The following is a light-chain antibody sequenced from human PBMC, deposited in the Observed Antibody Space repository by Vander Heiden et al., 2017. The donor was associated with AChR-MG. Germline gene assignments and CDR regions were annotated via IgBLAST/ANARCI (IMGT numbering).Light chain of an antibody. CDR3: MQGAHWPWT. CDR2: KVS. V-gene: IGKV2-30*02. CDR1: QSPLHNNGNTY. Sequence: DAVMTQPPLSLPVPLGQQASIPCRSSQSPLHNNGNTYLNWFEQRPGQSPRRLLNKVSNRDSGVPDRFSGSGSGTDFTLKNSRVEAEDVGVYYCMQGAHWPWTLGQGTKLEI. J-gene: IGKJ1*01.